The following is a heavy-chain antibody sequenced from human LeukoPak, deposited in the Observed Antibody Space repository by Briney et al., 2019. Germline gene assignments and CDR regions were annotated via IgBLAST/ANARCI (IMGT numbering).Heavy chain of an antibody. D-gene: IGHD1-1*01. CDR1: GFTFSSYS. CDR2: IYYSGST. V-gene: IGHV4-39*07. Sequence: PGGSLRLSCAASGFTFSSYSMNWVRQPPGKGLEWIGSIYYSGSTYYNPSLKSRVTISVDTSKNQSSLKLSSVTAADTAVYYCASNEDDYADYWGQGTLVTVSS. CDR3: ASNEDDYADY. J-gene: IGHJ4*02.